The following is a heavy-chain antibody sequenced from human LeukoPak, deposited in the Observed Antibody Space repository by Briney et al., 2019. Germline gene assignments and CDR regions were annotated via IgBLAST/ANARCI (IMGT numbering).Heavy chain of an antibody. CDR1: GFTFDDYA. V-gene: IGHV3-9*01. Sequence: PGGSLRLSCAASGFTFDDYAMHWVRQAPGKGLEWVSGISWNSGSIGYADSVKGRFTISRDNAENSLYLQMNSLRAEDTAVYYCARSYCSGGTCYRGDYWGQGTLVTVSS. CDR3: ARSYCSGGTCYRGDY. J-gene: IGHJ4*02. CDR2: ISWNSGSI. D-gene: IGHD2-15*01.